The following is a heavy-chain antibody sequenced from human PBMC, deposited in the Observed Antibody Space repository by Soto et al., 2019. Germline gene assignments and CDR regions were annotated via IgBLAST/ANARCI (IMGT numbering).Heavy chain of an antibody. CDR3: ARGGPVVVVTAAFDY. CDR1: GNTFSNYY. V-gene: IGHV1-46*03. J-gene: IGHJ4*02. CDR2: INPGGGNT. Sequence: QVQLVQSGAEVKKPGASVKVSCKASGNTFSNYYIHWVRQAPGQGLEWMGTINPGGGNTTYGQKSPGRGTMTRETSTSTLYLELPSLRSEDTAVYYCARGGPVVVVTAAFDYWGQGTLVTVSS. D-gene: IGHD2-21*02.